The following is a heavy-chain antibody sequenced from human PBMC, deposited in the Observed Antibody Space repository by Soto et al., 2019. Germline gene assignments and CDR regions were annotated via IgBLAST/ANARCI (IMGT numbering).Heavy chain of an antibody. J-gene: IGHJ4*02. CDR3: AKDPEVVVTAPDY. CDR1: GFTFSSYA. CDR2: ISGSGGST. V-gene: IGHV3-23*01. D-gene: IGHD2-21*02. Sequence: GSLRLSCAASGFTFSSYAMNWVRQAPGKGLEWVSAISGSGGSTYYVDSVKGRFTISRDNSRNTLYLQMNSLRAEDTAVYYCAKDPEVVVTAPDYWGQGTLVTVS.